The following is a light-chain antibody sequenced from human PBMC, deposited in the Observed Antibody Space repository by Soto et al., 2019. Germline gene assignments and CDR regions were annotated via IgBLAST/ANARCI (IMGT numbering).Light chain of an antibody. CDR3: QQYNTYSRT. Sequence: DIQMTQSPSTLSASVGDRVTITCRASQSINTWLAWYQHKPGKAPKLLIYKASSLEGGVPSRFSGSGSGTEFTLIISSLQPDDFATYYCQQYNTYSRTFGQGTKVETK. J-gene: IGKJ2*02. V-gene: IGKV1-5*03. CDR2: KAS. CDR1: QSINTW.